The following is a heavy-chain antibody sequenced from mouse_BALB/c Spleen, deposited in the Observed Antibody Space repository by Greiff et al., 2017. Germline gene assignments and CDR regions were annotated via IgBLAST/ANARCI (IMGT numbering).Heavy chain of an antibody. CDR1: GYSITSGYY. D-gene: IGHD2-4*01. CDR2: ISYDGSN. CDR3: ARDRGDYGFAY. V-gene: IGHV3-6*02. J-gene: IGHJ3*01. Sequence: VQLKESGPGLVKPSQSLSLTCSVTGYSITSGYYWNWIRQFPGNKLEWMGYISYDGSNNYNPSLKNRISITRDTSKNQFFLQLNSVTTEDTATYYCARDRGDYGFAYWGQGTLVTVSA.